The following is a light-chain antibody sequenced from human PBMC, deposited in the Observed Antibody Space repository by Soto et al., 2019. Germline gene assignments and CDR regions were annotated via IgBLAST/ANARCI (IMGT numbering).Light chain of an antibody. J-gene: IGLJ2*01. V-gene: IGLV2-11*01. CDR1: SSDVGGYNH. Sequence: QSALTQPRSVSGSPGQSVTISCTGTSSDVGGYNHVSWYQQHPGKAPELMIYAVSERPSGVPDRFTGSKFGNTASLTISGLQSEDEADYYCCSYAGSDLTVFGGGTKLTVL. CDR2: AVS. CDR3: CSYAGSDLTV.